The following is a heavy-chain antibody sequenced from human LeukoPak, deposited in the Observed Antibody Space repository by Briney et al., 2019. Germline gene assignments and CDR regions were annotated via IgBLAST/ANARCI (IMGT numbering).Heavy chain of an antibody. CDR1: GSSISSSSYY. D-gene: IGHD6-19*01. J-gene: IGHJ6*03. CDR2: IYYSGST. Sequence: SETLSLTCTVSGSSISSSSYYWGWIRQPPGKGLEWIGSIYYSGSTYYNPSLKSRVTISVDTSKNQFSLKLSSVTAADTAVYYCARHRQWLAHYYYYYMDVWGKGTTVTVSS. CDR3: ARHRQWLAHYYYYYMDV. V-gene: IGHV4-39*01.